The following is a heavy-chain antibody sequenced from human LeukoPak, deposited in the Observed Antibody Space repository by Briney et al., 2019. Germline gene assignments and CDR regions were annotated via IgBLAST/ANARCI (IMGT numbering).Heavy chain of an antibody. D-gene: IGHD3-10*01. CDR2: INHSRST. CDR3: ARGLREFGYYYYHMDV. CDR1: GGSSSGYY. J-gene: IGHJ6*03. V-gene: IGHV4-34*01. Sequence: SETLSLTCVLYGGSSSGYYWSWIRQPPGKGLEWIGEINHSRSTNYNPSLKSRVTISIDTSKNQFSLRLSSVTAADTAVYYCARGLREFGYYYYHMDVWGKGTTVTVSS.